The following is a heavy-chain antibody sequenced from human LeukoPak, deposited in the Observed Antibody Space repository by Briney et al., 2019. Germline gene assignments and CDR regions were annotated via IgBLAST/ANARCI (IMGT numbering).Heavy chain of an antibody. D-gene: IGHD3-10*01. V-gene: IGHV4-34*01. CDR1: GGSFSGYY. J-gene: IGHJ4*02. CDR2: INHSGST. Sequence: SETLSLTCAVYGGSFSGYYWSWIRQPPGKGLEWIGEINHSGSTNYNPSLKSRVTISVDTSKNQISLRLNSVTAADTAVYSCARGRFTGGGFGELHDWGPGTLVTVSS. CDR3: ARGRFTGGGFGELHD.